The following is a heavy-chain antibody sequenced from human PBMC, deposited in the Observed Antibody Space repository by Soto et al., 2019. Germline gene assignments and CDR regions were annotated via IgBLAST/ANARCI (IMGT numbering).Heavy chain of an antibody. CDR1: GLIFSDYH. D-gene: IGHD6-19*01. V-gene: IGHV3-72*01. J-gene: IGHJ6*02. CDR2: IRRKANSYTT. Sequence: VQLVESGGGLVQPGGSLRLSCAASGLIFSDYHMDWVRQAPGKGLEWVGCIRRKANSYTTEYAASVKGRFTISRDDSKNSLYLQMNSLKSEDTAVYYCAMLGGWSGGSSGMDVWGQGTTVTVSS. CDR3: AMLGGWSGGSSGMDV.